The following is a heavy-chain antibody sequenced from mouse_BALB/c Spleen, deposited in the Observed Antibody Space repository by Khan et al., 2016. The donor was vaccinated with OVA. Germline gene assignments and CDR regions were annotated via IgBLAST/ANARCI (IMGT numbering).Heavy chain of an antibody. Sequence: VQLKQSGPGLVKPSQSLSLTCTVTGYSITSGYAWNWIRQFPGNKLEWMGYISYSGVTSYTPSLKSRISITRDTSKNQFFLQLTSVTTEDTATYYLARGNYYGYYFDYWGQGTTLTVSS. D-gene: IGHD1-1*01. V-gene: IGHV3-2*02. CDR1: GYSITSGYA. CDR3: ARGNYYGYYFDY. CDR2: ISYSGVT. J-gene: IGHJ2*01.